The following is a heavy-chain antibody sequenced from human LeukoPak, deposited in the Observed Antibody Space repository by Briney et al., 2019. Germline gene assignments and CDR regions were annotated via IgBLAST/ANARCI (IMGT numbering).Heavy chain of an antibody. D-gene: IGHD5-18*01. CDR1: GFTFSTYS. CDR3: ASDIKRGYSYGSPTDGFDI. CDR2: ISTSSSYI. J-gene: IGHJ3*02. Sequence: GGSLRLSCAASGFTFSTYSMNWVRQAPGKGLEWVSFISTSSSYIYYADSVKGRFTISRDNAENSLYLQMNSLRGEDTAVYYCASDIKRGYSYGSPTDGFDIWGQGTMVTVSS. V-gene: IGHV3-21*01.